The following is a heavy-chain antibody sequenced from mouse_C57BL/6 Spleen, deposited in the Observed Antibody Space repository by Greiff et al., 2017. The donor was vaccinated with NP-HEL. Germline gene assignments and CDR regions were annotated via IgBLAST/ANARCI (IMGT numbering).Heavy chain of an antibody. CDR2: IHPNSGST. V-gene: IGHV1-64*01. D-gene: IGHD1-1*01. CDR3: TGGTTVVADY. Sequence: QVQLKQPGAELVKPGASVKLSCKASGYTFTSYWMHWVKQRPGQGLEWIGMIHPNSGSTNYNEKFKSKATLTVDKSSSTAYMQLSSLTSEDSAVYYCTGGTTVVADYWGQGTTLTVSS. J-gene: IGHJ2*01. CDR1: GYTFTSYW.